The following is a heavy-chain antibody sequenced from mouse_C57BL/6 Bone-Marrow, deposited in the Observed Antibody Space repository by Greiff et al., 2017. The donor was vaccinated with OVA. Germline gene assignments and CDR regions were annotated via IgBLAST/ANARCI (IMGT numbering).Heavy chain of an antibody. D-gene: IGHD1-1*01. CDR3: AREGIYYGSSSFYYAMDY. CDR1: GFTFSDYY. Sequence: EVMLVESEGGLVQPGSSMKFSCTASGFTFSDYYMAWVRQVPEKGLEWVAKINYDGSSTDYLDSLKSRFIISKDNAKNILYLQMSSLKSEDKATYYCAREGIYYGSSSFYYAMDYWGQGTSVTVSS. J-gene: IGHJ4*01. CDR2: INYDGSST. V-gene: IGHV5-16*01.